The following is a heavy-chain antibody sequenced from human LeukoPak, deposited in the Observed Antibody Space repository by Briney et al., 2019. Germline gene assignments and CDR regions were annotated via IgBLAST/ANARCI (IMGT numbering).Heavy chain of an antibody. CDR2: INHSGST. CDR3: ARETRALWYRGTTAFDY. J-gene: IGHJ4*02. V-gene: IGHV4-34*01. D-gene: IGHD1-1*01. CDR1: GGSFSGYY. Sequence: SETLSLTCAVYGGSFSGYYWSWIRQPPGKGLEWIVEINHSGSTNYNPSLKGRVTISVDTSKNQFSLKLSSVTAADTAVYYCARETRALWYRGTTAFDYWGQGTLVTVSS.